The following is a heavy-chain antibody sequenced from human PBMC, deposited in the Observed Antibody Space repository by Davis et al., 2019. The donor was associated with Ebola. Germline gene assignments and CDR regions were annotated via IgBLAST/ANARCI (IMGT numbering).Heavy chain of an antibody. CDR3: ARHVSRVPGFDYFDS. CDR1: GGFITTYY. D-gene: IGHD6-19*01. J-gene: IGHJ4*02. CDR2: IYYSGTT. Sequence: PSETLSLTCTVSGGFITTYYWSWIRQPPGKGLEWIGYIYYSGTTSYNPSLKSRVTISVDTSKNHFSLKLSSVTAADTAIYYCARHVSRVPGFDYFDSWGQGTLVTVSS. V-gene: IGHV4-59*08.